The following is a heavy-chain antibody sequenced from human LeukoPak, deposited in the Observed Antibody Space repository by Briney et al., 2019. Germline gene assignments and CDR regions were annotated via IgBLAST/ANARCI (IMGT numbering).Heavy chain of an antibody. CDR3: ARQGDLDY. J-gene: IGHJ4*02. D-gene: IGHD3-16*01. V-gene: IGHV3-48*02. Sequence: GASLRLSCAASGFTFTSYSMNWVRQAPGKGLEFVSSISSTSSATYYADSVKGRFTISRDNAKNSMYLQMNSLRDEDTAVYYCARQGDLDYWGQGTLVTVCS. CDR1: GFTFTSYS. CDR2: ISSTSSAT.